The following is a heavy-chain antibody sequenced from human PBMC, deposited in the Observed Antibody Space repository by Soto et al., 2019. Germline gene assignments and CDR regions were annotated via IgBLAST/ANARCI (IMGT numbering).Heavy chain of an antibody. D-gene: IGHD6-13*01. CDR2: IHYSGST. CDR3: ASAWTATAGWANWFDR. CDR1: GGSFSGEGYY. J-gene: IGHJ5*02. V-gene: IGHV4-31*03. Sequence: QVQLQESGPGLVEPSQTLSLTCTVSGGSFSGEGYYWSWIRQYSGRGLEWIGYIHYSGSTYYNPTLKSRVIISVDTSKTQYFLNLSSVTAADTAVYYCASAWTATAGWANWFDRWGQGTLVTVSS.